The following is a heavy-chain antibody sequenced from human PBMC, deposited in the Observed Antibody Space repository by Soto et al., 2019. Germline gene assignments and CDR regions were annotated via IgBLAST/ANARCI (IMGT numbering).Heavy chain of an antibody. CDR1: GFTFSRYE. J-gene: IGHJ2*01. CDR3: ARGGSGSYFWYFDL. CDR2: ISSSSSTL. Sequence: GGSLRLSCADSGFTFSRYEMNWVRQAPGKGLEWVSYISSSSSTLYYVDSVKGRFTISRDNAKNSLYLQMNSLRAEDTAVYYCARGGSGSYFWYFDLWGRGTLVTVSS. D-gene: IGHD1-26*01. V-gene: IGHV3-48*03.